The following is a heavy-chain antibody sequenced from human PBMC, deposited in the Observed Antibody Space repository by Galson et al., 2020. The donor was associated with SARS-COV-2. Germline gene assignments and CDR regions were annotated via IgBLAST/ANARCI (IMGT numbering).Heavy chain of an antibody. CDR3: ARAWGDSSSWRDAFDI. D-gene: IGHD6-13*01. CDR2: INPNSGGT. Sequence: GESLKISCKASGYPFTGYYMHWVRQAPGQGLAWMGWINPNSGGTNYAQKFQGWVTMTRDTSISTAYMELSRLRSDDTAVYYCARAWGDSSSWRDAFDIWGQGTMVTVSS. CDR1: GYPFTGYY. J-gene: IGHJ3*02. V-gene: IGHV1-2*04.